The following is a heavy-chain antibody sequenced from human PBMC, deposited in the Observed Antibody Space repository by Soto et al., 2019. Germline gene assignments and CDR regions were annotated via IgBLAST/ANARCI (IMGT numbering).Heavy chain of an antibody. V-gene: IGHV1-2*04. CDR3: ARVSDKKESRIAARPWFDY. CDR2: INPNSGGT. Sequence: ASVKVSCKASGYTFTGYYMHWVRQAPGQGLEWMGWINPNSGGTNYAQKFQGWVTMTRDTSISTAYMELSRLRSDDTAVYYCARVSDKKESRIAARPWFDYWGQGTLVTVSS. CDR1: GYTFTGYY. D-gene: IGHD6-6*01. J-gene: IGHJ4*02.